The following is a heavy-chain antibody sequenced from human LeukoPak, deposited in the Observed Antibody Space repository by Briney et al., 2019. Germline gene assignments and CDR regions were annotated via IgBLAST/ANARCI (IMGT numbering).Heavy chain of an antibody. Sequence: ASVKVSCKVSGYPLTELSIHWVRQAPGKGLEWMGTSHPEDGETFYAQRYEDRVIMTEDTSTDTAYLELSSLRSEDTAVYYCARYSSSDVAFDIWGQGTMVTVSS. D-gene: IGHD6-13*01. J-gene: IGHJ3*02. V-gene: IGHV1-24*01. CDR2: SHPEDGET. CDR1: GYPLTELS. CDR3: ARYSSSDVAFDI.